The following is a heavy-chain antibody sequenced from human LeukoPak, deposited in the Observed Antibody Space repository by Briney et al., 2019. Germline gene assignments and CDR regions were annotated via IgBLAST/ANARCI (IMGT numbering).Heavy chain of an antibody. CDR1: GGSISTSNYY. CDR2: IFYSGST. J-gene: IGHJ4*02. Sequence: SETLSLTCTVSGGSISTSNYYWGWIRQPPGKGLEWIGNIFYSGSTYYSPSLRSRVTISVDTSKNQFSLRLSSVTAADTAVYYCARDHRYCSSTSCRGYYFDYWGQGTLVTVSS. CDR3: ARDHRYCSSTSCRGYYFDY. V-gene: IGHV4-39*07. D-gene: IGHD2-2*01.